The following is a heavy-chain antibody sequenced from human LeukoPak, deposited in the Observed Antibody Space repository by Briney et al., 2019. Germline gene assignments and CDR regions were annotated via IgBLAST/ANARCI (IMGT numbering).Heavy chain of an antibody. V-gene: IGHV3-23*01. CDR2: ISGSGGST. D-gene: IGHD5-18*01. J-gene: IGHJ4*02. Sequence: GGTLRLSCAASGFTFSSYGMSWVRQAPGKGLEWVSAISGSGGSTYYADSVKGRFTISRDNSKNTLYLQMNSLRAEDTAVYYCASAYGTAMDQGWGQGTLVTVSS. CDR1: GFTFSSYG. CDR3: ASAYGTAMDQG.